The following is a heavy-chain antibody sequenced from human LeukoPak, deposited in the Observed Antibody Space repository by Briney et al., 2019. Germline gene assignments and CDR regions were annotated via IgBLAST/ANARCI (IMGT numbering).Heavy chain of an antibody. Sequence: SETLSLTCAVYGGSFSGYYWSWIRQPPGKGLEWIGEINHNGSTNYNPSLKSRVTISVDTSKNQFSLKLSSVTAADTAVYYCAREVWYYGSGSYSAWFDPWGQGTLVTVSS. CDR1: GGSFSGYY. CDR3: AREVWYYGSGSYSAWFDP. D-gene: IGHD3-10*01. J-gene: IGHJ5*02. CDR2: INHNGST. V-gene: IGHV4-34*01.